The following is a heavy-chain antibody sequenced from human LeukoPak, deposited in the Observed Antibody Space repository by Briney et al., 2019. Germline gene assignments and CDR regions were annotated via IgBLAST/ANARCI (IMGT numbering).Heavy chain of an antibody. CDR1: GFTFSSYA. CDR3: AKDQWELPSNWFDP. V-gene: IGHV3-23*01. Sequence: GGSLRLSCAASGFTFSSYAMSWVRQAPGKGLEWVSAISGSGGSTYYADSVKGRFTISRDISKNTLYLQMNSLRADDTAVYYCAKDQWELPSNWFDPRGQGTLVTVSS. CDR2: ISGSGGST. J-gene: IGHJ5*02. D-gene: IGHD1-26*01.